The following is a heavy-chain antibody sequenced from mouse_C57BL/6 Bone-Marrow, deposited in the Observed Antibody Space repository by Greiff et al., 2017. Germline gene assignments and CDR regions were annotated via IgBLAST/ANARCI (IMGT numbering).Heavy chain of an antibody. CDR1: GFSLTSYG. D-gene: IGHD6-5*01. CDR2: IWSGGST. J-gene: IGHJ4*01. Sequence: VQLKESGPGLVQPSQSLSITCTVSGFSLTSYGVHWVRQSPGKGLEWLGVIWSGGSTDYNAAFISRLSISKDNSKSQVFFKMNSLQADDTAIYYCASYALYAMDYWGQGTSVTVSS. V-gene: IGHV2-2*01. CDR3: ASYALYAMDY.